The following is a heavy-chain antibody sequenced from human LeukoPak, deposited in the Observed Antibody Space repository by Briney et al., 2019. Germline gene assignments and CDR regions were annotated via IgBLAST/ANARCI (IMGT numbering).Heavy chain of an antibody. D-gene: IGHD3-10*01. CDR3: ASRITIIRGVLTRFDY. CDR2: IYYSGST. J-gene: IGHJ4*02. CDR1: GGSISSSSYY. V-gene: IGHV4-39*07. Sequence: SETLSLTCTVSGGSISSSSYYWGWIRQPPGKGLEWIGSIYYSGSTYYNPSLKSRVTISVDTSKNQFSLKLSSVTAADTAVYYCASRITIIRGVLTRFDYWGQGALVTDSS.